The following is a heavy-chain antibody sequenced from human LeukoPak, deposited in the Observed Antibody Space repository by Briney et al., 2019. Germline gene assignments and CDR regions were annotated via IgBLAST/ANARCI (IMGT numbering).Heavy chain of an antibody. D-gene: IGHD3-10*01. CDR3: ALINLPGAFDI. CDR2: VDPEDGET. Sequence: ASVKVSCKVSGYTFTDYYMHWVQQAPGKGLEWMGLVDPEDGETIYAEKFQGRVTITADTSTDTAYMELSSLRSEDTAVYYCALINLPGAFDIWGQGTMVTVSS. CDR1: GYTFTDYY. V-gene: IGHV1-69-2*01. J-gene: IGHJ3*02.